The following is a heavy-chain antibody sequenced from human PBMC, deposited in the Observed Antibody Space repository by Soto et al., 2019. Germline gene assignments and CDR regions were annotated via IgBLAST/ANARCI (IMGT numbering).Heavy chain of an antibody. CDR2: IYYSGST. V-gene: IGHV4-59*08. J-gene: IGHJ4*02. Sequence: SETLSLTCTVSGGSISSYYWSWIRQPPGKGLEWIGYIYYSGSTNYNPSLKSRVTISVDTSKNQFSLKLSSVTAADTAVYYCASSGYSYGGFDYWGQGTRVTVS. D-gene: IGHD5-18*01. CDR3: ASSGYSYGGFDY. CDR1: GGSISSYY.